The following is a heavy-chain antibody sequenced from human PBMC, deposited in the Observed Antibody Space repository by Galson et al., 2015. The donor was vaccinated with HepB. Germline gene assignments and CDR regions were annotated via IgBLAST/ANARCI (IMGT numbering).Heavy chain of an antibody. CDR2: ISYDGSNK. J-gene: IGHJ4*02. Sequence: AASGFTFSSYAMHWVRQAPGKGLEWVAVISYDGSNKYYADSVKGRFTISRDNSKNTLYLQMNSLRAEDTAVYYCAKGRSGSYYLDYWGQGTLVTVSS. CDR1: GFTFSSYA. CDR3: AKGRSGSYYLDY. V-gene: IGHV3-30-3*01. D-gene: IGHD1-26*01.